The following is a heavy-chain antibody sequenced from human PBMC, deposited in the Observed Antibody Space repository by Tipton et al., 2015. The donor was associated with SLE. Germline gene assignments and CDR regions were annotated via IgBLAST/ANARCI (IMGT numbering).Heavy chain of an antibody. Sequence: TLSLTCTVSGGSISSYYWSWIRQPPGKGLEWIGYIYYSGSTNYNPSLKSRVTISVDTSKNQFSLKLSSVTAAYTAVYYCAGQKGPTIFGRDRNWFDPWGQGILVTVSS. V-gene: IGHV4-59*08. CDR3: AGQKGPTIFGRDRNWFDP. CDR1: GGSISSYY. D-gene: IGHD3-3*01. J-gene: IGHJ5*02. CDR2: IYYSGST.